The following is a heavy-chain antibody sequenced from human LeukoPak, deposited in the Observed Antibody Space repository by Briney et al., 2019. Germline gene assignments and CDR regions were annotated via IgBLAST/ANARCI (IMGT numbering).Heavy chain of an antibody. Sequence: ASVKVSCKASGGTFSSYAISWVRQAPGQGLEWMGGIIPIFGTANYAQKFQGRVTITADESTSTAYMELSSLRSEDTAVYYCARVPPSAQGYCNGGSCYVYYYYMDVWGKGTTVTISS. J-gene: IGHJ6*03. D-gene: IGHD2-15*01. V-gene: IGHV1-69*13. CDR1: GGTFSSYA. CDR3: ARVPPSAQGYCNGGSCYVYYYYMDV. CDR2: IIPIFGTA.